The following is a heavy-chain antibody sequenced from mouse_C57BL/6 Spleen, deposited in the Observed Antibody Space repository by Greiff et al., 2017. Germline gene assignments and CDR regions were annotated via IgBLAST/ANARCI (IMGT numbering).Heavy chain of an antibody. Sequence: EVKLVESEGGLVQPGSSMKLSCTASGFTFSDYYMAWVRQVPEKGLEWVANINYDGSSTYYLDSLKSRFIISRDNAKNILYLQMSSLKSEDTATYYCARGGTTVVGHFDYWGQGTTLTVSS. D-gene: IGHD1-1*01. CDR1: GFTFSDYY. CDR2: INYDGSST. J-gene: IGHJ2*01. V-gene: IGHV5-16*01. CDR3: ARGGTTVVGHFDY.